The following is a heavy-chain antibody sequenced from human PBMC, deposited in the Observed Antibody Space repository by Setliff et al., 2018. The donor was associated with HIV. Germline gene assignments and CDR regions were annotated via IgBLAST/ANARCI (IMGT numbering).Heavy chain of an antibody. CDR2: VTHSGRT. D-gene: IGHD2-15*01. J-gene: IGHJ3*02. CDR1: GGSFSGYY. V-gene: IGHV4-34*01. CDR3: ARDPRAPRYCSGGSCYSQRRAFDI. Sequence: PSETLSLTCAVYGGSFSGYYWSWIRQPPGKGLEWIGEVTHSGRTNYNPSLESRVTISVDTSKNQFSLKLSSVTAADTAVYYCARDPRAPRYCSGGSCYSQRRAFDIWGQGT.